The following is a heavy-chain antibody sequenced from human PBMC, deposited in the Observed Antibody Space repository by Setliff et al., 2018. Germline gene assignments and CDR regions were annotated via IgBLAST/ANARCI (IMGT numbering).Heavy chain of an antibody. D-gene: IGHD1-26*01. CDR2: INAGNGNT. CDR1: GGTFSSYD. CDR3: ARVKVIVGATPRTYYMDV. Sequence: ASVKVSCKASGGTFSSYDISWVRQAPGQGLEWMGWINAGNGNTKYSQKFQGRVTITRDTSASTAYMELSSLRSEDTAVYYCARVKVIVGATPRTYYMDVWGKGTTVTVSS. J-gene: IGHJ6*03. V-gene: IGHV1-3*01.